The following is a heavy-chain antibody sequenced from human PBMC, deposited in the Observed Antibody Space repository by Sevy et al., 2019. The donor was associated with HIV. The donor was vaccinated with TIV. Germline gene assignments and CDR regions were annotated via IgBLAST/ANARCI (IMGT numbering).Heavy chain of an antibody. J-gene: IGHJ6*02. CDR1: GYTFTGYY. CDR2: INPNSGGT. Sequence: ASVKVSCKASGYTFTGYYMHWVRQAPGQWLEWMGWINPNSGGTNYAQKFQGRVTMTRDTSISTAYMELSRLRSDDTAVYYCARGGHCSSTSCYTFDYYGMDVWGQGTTVTVSS. CDR3: ARGGHCSSTSCYTFDYYGMDV. V-gene: IGHV1-2*02. D-gene: IGHD2-2*02.